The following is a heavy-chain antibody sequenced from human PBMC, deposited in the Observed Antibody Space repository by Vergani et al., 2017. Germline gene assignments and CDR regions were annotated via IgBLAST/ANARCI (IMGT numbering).Heavy chain of an antibody. Sequence: QVRLQESGPGLVKPSETLSLICTVSGVSITTYYWSWVRQPPGKGLEWLGYIYYSGSTTYNPSLKSRLTISVDTSKNQFSLKLSSVTAADTAVYYCARGGNSWPYYFDYWGQGTLVTVSS. CDR2: IYYSGST. CDR1: GVSITTYY. CDR3: ARGGNSWPYYFDY. J-gene: IGHJ4*02. V-gene: IGHV4-59*01. D-gene: IGHD6-13*01.